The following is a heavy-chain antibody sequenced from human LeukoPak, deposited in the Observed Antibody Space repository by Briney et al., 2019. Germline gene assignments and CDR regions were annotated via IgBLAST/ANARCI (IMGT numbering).Heavy chain of an antibody. D-gene: IGHD5-24*01. CDR3: ARAGMATIPSWVYYFDY. CDR2: NYYSGST. J-gene: IGHJ4*02. CDR1: GGSISSYY. V-gene: IGHV4-59*01. Sequence: SETLSLTCTVSGGSISSYYWSWIRQPPGKGLEWIGYNYYSGSTNYNPSLKSRVTISVDTSKNQFSLKLSSVTAADTAVYYCARAGMATIPSWVYYFDYWGQGTLVTVSS.